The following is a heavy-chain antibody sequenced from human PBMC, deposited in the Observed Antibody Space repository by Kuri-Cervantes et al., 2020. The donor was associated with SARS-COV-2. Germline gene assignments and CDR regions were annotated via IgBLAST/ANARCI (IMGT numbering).Heavy chain of an antibody. V-gene: IGHV4-31*03. CDR2: IYYSGST. J-gene: IGHJ4*02. D-gene: IGHD3-10*01. Sequence: SETLSLTCTVSGGSISSGGYYWSWIRQHPGKGLEWIGYIYYSGSTYYNPSLKSRVTISVDTSKNQFSLKLSAVTAADKAVYYCARAQVRGVIITFFDYWGQGTLVTVSS. CDR3: ARAQVRGVIITFFDY. CDR1: GGSISSGGYY.